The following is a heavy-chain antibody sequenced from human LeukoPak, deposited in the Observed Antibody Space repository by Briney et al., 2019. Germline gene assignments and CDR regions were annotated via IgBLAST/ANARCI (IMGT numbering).Heavy chain of an antibody. V-gene: IGHV3-23*01. CDR2: ISGSGGST. Sequence: GGSLRLSCAASGFTFSSYAMSWVRQAPGKGLEWVSAISGSGGSTYYADSVKGRFTISRDNSKNTLYLQMSSLRAEDTAVYYCAKGVVVAATTDQDAFDIWGQGTMVTVSS. J-gene: IGHJ3*02. CDR1: GFTFSSYA. CDR3: AKGVVVAATTDQDAFDI. D-gene: IGHD2-15*01.